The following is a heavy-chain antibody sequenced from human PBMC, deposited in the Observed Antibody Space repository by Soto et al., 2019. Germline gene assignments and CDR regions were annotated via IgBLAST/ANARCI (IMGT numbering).Heavy chain of an antibody. CDR1: GYTFTSYG. D-gene: IGHD3-22*01. CDR3: ARSSHDELYSYDSSGYLPLFDY. CDR2: RSAYDRNT. J-gene: IGHJ4*02. Sequence: ASVKVSCKASGYTFTSYGIRWVRQPPGQGLEWMGWRSAYDRNTTYGQKLQGTVTMTTDTSTSTAYMELRSLRSDHKAVYYCARSSHDELYSYDSSGYLPLFDYWGQGTLVTVSS. V-gene: IGHV1-18*01.